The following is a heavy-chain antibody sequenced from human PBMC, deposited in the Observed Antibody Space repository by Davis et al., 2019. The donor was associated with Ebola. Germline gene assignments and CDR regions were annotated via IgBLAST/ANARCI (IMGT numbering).Heavy chain of an antibody. J-gene: IGHJ4*02. D-gene: IGHD6-19*01. CDR1: GFTFSSYA. Sequence: GESLKISCAASGFTFSSYAMSWVRQAPGKGLEWVSAISGSGGSTYYADSVKGRFSISRDNPKNTLYLQMNSLRPEDTAVYYCARAFLRDSSGSSWGDFWGQGTLVTVSS. CDR3: ARAFLRDSSGSSWGDF. V-gene: IGHV3-23*01. CDR2: ISGSGGST.